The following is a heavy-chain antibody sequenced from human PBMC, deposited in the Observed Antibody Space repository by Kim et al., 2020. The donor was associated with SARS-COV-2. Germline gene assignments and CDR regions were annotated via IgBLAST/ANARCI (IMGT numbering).Heavy chain of an antibody. V-gene: IGHV4-39*07. CDR2: MYYSGST. CDR1: GGSISSNSYY. Sequence: SETLSLTCTVSGGSISSNSYYWGWIRQPPGKGLEWIGNMYYSGSTYFNPSLKSRVTISVDTSKNQFSLKLNSVTAADTAVYYCARVWVVPAAITTWEIDPWGQGTLVTVSS. CDR3: ARVWVVPAAITTWEIDP. D-gene: IGHD2-2*01. J-gene: IGHJ5*02.